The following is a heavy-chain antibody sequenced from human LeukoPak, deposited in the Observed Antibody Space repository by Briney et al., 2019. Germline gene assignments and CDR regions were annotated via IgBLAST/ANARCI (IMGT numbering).Heavy chain of an antibody. V-gene: IGHV4-34*01. Sequence: PSETLSLTCAVYGGSFSPYYWSWIRQPPGKGLEWIGEINHSGSTNYNPSLKSRVTISVDTSKNQFSLRLSSVTAADTAVYYCARGGFHCGVDCYVDYWGQGTLVTVSS. CDR2: INHSGST. J-gene: IGHJ4*02. CDR3: ARGGFHCGVDCYVDY. D-gene: IGHD2-21*02. CDR1: GGSFSPYY.